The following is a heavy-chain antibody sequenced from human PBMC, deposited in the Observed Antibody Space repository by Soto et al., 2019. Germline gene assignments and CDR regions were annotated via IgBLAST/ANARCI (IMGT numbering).Heavy chain of an antibody. CDR1: GFTFDDYT. J-gene: IGHJ6*02. CDR3: AKDKARGRASWYYYYGMDV. D-gene: IGHD2-2*01. V-gene: IGHV3-43*01. Sequence: GESLKISCAASGFTFDDYTMHWVRQAPGKGLEWVSLISWDGGSTYYADSVKGRFTISRDNSKNSLYLQMNSLRTEDTALYYCAKDKARGRASWYYYYGMDVWGQGTTVTVSS. CDR2: ISWDGGST.